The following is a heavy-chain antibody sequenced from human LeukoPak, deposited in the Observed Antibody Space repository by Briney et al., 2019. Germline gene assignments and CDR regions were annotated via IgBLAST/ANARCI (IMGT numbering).Heavy chain of an antibody. J-gene: IGHJ3*02. Sequence: SETLSLTCTVSGGSISSGSYYWSWIRQPAGKGLEWIGRIYTSGSTNYNPSLKSRVTISVDTSKNQFSLKLSSVTAADTAVYYCARAPRPYCSGGSCYGVAFDIWGQGTMVTVSS. D-gene: IGHD2-15*01. CDR1: GGSISSGSYY. CDR3: ARAPRPYCSGGSCYGVAFDI. V-gene: IGHV4-61*02. CDR2: IYTSGST.